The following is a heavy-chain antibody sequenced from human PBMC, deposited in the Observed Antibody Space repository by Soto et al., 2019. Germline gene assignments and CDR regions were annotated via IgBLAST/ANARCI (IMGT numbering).Heavy chain of an antibody. CDR3: ARTHYYYHYMDV. Sequence: GESLRLSCAASGFTFGDYDMSWIRQAPGKGLEWVSCITGSGSTIYYADSVKGRFTISRDNAKNSLFLQMNSLRVEDTAVYYCARTHYYYHYMDVWGKGTTVTVSS. CDR1: GFTFGDYD. J-gene: IGHJ6*03. CDR2: ITGSGSTI. V-gene: IGHV3-11*01.